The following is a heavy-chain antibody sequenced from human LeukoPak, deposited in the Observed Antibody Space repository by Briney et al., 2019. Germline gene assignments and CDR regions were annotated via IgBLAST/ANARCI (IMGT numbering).Heavy chain of an antibody. Sequence: GGSLRLSCAASGFTVSSNYMSWVRQAPGKGLEWVSVIYSGGSTYYADSVKGRFTISRDNSKNTLFLQMNSLRAEDTAVYYCAKDLFPLGRYYYDSSGYRPRTTAFDIWGQGTMVTVSS. D-gene: IGHD3-22*01. CDR3: AKDLFPLGRYYYDSSGYRPRTTAFDI. J-gene: IGHJ3*02. CDR2: IYSGGST. V-gene: IGHV3-66*01. CDR1: GFTVSSNY.